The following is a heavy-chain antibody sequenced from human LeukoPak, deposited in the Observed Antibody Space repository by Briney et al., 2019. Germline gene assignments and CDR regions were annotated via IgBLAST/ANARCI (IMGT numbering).Heavy chain of an antibody. CDR3: ATTQRNLFDY. Sequence: SETLSLTCTVSGASITSYYWSWTRQPPGKGLEWIGYVYYSGGTTYNPSPKSRVTMSVDTSKNQFSLKLSSVTAADTAVYYCATTQRNLFDYWGQGTLVTVSS. CDR1: GASITSYY. V-gene: IGHV4-59*08. CDR2: VYYSGGT. D-gene: IGHD1-26*01. J-gene: IGHJ4*02.